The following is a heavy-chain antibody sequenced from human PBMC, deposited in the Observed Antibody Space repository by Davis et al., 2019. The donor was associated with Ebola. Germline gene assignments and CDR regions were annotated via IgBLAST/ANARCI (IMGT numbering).Heavy chain of an antibody. CDR2: IYPGDSDT. CDR3: ARLQVGNYYGMDV. CDR1: GYSFTSYW. J-gene: IGHJ6*02. V-gene: IGHV5-51*01. Sequence: GESLKISCKGSGYSFTSYWIGWVRQMPGKGLEWMGIIYPGDSDTRYSPSFQGQVTISAAKSISTASLQWSSLKASDTAMYYCARLQVGNYYGMDVWGQGTTVTVSS. D-gene: IGHD3-10*01.